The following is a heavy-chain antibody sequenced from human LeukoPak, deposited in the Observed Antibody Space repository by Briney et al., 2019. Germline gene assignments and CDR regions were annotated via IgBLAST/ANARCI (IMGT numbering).Heavy chain of an antibody. CDR1: GYTFTSYG. J-gene: IGHJ4*02. CDR3: ARDELIGTKDY. D-gene: IGHD2-21*01. CDR2: ISAYDGNT. V-gene: IGHV1-18*01. Sequence: ASVKVSCKASGYTFTSYGISWVRQAPGQGLEWMGWISAYDGNTNYAQKLQGRVTMTTDTSTSTAYMGLRSLRSDDTAVYYCARDELIGTKDYWGQGTLVTVSS.